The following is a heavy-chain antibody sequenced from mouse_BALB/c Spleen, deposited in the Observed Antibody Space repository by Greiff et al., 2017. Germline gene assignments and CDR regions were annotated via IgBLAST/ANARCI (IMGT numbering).Heavy chain of an antibody. CDR2: ISDGGSYT. D-gene: IGHD1-2*01. CDR1: GFTFSDYY. V-gene: IGHV5-4*02. J-gene: IGHJ2*01. CDR3: ARLLRLDY. Sequence: EVMLVESGGGLVKPGGSLKLSCAASGFTFSDYYMYWVRQTPEKRLEWVATISDGGSYTYYPDSVKGRFTISRDNAKNNLYLQMSSLKSEDTAMYYCARLLRLDYWGQGTTLTVSS.